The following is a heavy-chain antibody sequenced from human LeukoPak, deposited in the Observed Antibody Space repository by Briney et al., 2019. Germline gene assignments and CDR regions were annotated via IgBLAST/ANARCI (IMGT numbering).Heavy chain of an antibody. V-gene: IGHV4-59*08. CDR1: GGSISSYY. CDR3: ARHGSGSYLGYFDF. J-gene: IGHJ4*02. CDR2: IYYSGTT. D-gene: IGHD1-26*01. Sequence: SETLSLTCTVSGGSISSYYWSWIRQPPGKGLEWIGAIYYSGTTNYNPSLKSRVTISVDKSKDQFALRLRYVTAADTAVYYCARHGSGSYLGYFDFWGQGTLVTVSS.